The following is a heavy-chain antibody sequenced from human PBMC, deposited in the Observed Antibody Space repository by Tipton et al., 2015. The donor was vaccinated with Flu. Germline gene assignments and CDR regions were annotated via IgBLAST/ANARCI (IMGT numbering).Heavy chain of an antibody. CDR3: ARDTSRVGADDESYYYFNMDV. CDR2: ISPYNVNT. Sequence: QLVQSGAEVKKPGASVKVSCKASGYTFTNYGISWVRQAPGQGLEWMGWISPYNVNTNSAQELQGRVTMTTDTSTSTAYLELRSLRSDDTAVYYCARDTSRVGADDESYYYFNMDVWGHGSTVTVSS. J-gene: IGHJ6*02. CDR1: GYTFTNYG. V-gene: IGHV1-18*01. D-gene: IGHD1-26*01.